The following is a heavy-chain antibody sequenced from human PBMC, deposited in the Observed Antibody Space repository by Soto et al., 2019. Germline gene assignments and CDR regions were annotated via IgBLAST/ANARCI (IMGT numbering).Heavy chain of an antibody. J-gene: IGHJ5*02. CDR2: MNPNSGNT. Sequence: QVQLVQSGAEVKKPGASVKVSCKASGYTFTSYDINWVRQATGQGLEWMGWMNPNSGNTGYAQKFQGRVTMTRNTXIXTXXMELSSLRSEDTAVYYCARERGYCTNGVCSNWFDPWGQGTLVTVSS. CDR1: GYTFTSYD. V-gene: IGHV1-8*01. CDR3: ARERGYCTNGVCSNWFDP. D-gene: IGHD2-8*01.